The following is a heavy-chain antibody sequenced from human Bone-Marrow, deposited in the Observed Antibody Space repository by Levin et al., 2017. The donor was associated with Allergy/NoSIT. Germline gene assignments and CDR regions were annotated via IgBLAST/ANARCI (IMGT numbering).Heavy chain of an antibody. CDR2: IKSKTDGGTT. J-gene: IGHJ4*02. CDR1: GFTFSNAW. Sequence: SCAASGFTFSNAWMNWVRQAPGKGLEWVGRIKSKTDGGTTDYAAPVKGRFTISRDDSKNTLYLQMNSLKTEDTAVYYCTTTVVVTAKPYYWGQGTLVTVSS. V-gene: IGHV3-15*07. CDR3: TTTVVVTAKPYY. D-gene: IGHD2-21*02.